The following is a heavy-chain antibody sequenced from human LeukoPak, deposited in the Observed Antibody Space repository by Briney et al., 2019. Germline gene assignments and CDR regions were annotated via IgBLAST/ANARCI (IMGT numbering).Heavy chain of an antibody. J-gene: IGHJ3*02. CDR1: GFTFSTYW. CDR3: GTGLERRSDAFDI. D-gene: IGHD1-1*01. Sequence: GGSLRLSCAVSGFTFSTYWMSWVRQAPGKGLEWVANIKQDGSEKYYVDSVKGRFTISRDNAKNSLYLQMSSLRAEDTAVYYCGTGLERRSDAFDIWGQGTMVTVSS. CDR2: IKQDGSEK. V-gene: IGHV3-7*01.